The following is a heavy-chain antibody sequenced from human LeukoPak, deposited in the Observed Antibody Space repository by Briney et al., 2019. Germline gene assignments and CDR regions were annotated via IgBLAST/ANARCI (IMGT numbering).Heavy chain of an antibody. D-gene: IGHD7-27*01. V-gene: IGHV3-21*01. Sequence: GGSLRLSCAASGFTFSAYSMNWVRQAPGKGLEWVSSISGSGIYIYYADSVKGRFTISRHNAKNSLYLQMNSLRAEDTAVYYCAREKMGTPPWPSVKSSWYFDLWGRGTLVTVSS. CDR1: GFTFSAYS. J-gene: IGHJ2*01. CDR3: AREKMGTPPWPSVKSSWYFDL. CDR2: ISGSGIYI.